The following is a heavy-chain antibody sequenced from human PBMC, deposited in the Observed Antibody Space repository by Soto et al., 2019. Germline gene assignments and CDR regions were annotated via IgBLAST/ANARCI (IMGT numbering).Heavy chain of an antibody. V-gene: IGHV1-8*01. CDR1: GYTFTSYD. CDR2: MNPNSGNT. J-gene: IGHJ4*02. D-gene: IGHD2-8*01. Sequence: GASVKVSCKASGYTFTSYDINWVRQATGQGLEWMGWMNPNSGNTGYAQKFQGRVTMTRNTSISTAYMELSSLRSEDTAVYYCAREPHSRDIVLMVYATDYWGQGPLVTVSS. CDR3: AREPHSRDIVLMVYATDY.